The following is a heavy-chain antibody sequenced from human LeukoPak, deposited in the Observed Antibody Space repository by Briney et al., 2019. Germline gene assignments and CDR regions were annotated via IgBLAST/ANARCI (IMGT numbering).Heavy chain of an antibody. Sequence: PSETLSLTCTVSGGSISSYYWNWIRQPPGKGLEWIGYIYHSGNTNNNPSLKSRVTISVDTSKNQFSLQLSSVTAADTAVYYCARGGVGTTSGRIDYWGQGTLVTVSS. J-gene: IGHJ4*02. V-gene: IGHV4-59*01. CDR3: ARGGVGTTSGRIDY. CDR1: GGSISSYY. D-gene: IGHD2/OR15-2a*01. CDR2: IYHSGNT.